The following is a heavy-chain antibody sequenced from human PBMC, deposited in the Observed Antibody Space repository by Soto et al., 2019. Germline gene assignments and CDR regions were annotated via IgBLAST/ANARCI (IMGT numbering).Heavy chain of an antibody. D-gene: IGHD3-10*01. CDR2: ISSSGSTA. J-gene: IGHJ4*02. Sequence: SLRLSCSASVFTCSRFELHWFRQAPGKGLEWTSYISSSGSTAYYASSVEGRFTISRDNANNSVYLQMDSLRAEDTALYYCTRAAWFPYLSFYWGQGALVTVSS. V-gene: IGHV3-48*03. CDR1: VFTCSRFE. CDR3: TRAAWFPYLSFY.